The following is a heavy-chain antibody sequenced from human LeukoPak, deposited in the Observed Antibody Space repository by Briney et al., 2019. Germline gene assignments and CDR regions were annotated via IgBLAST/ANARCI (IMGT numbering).Heavy chain of an antibody. D-gene: IGHD5-24*01. Sequence: GGSLRLSCAASGFTFSSYSMNWVRQAPGKGLEWVSSISSSSSYIYYADSVKGRFTISRDNAKNSLYLQMNSLRAEDTAVYYCARDVYGDGYNWVYYYGMDVWGQGTTVTVSS. CDR3: ARDVYGDGYNWVYYYGMDV. CDR2: ISSSSSYI. CDR1: GFTFSSYS. J-gene: IGHJ6*02. V-gene: IGHV3-21*01.